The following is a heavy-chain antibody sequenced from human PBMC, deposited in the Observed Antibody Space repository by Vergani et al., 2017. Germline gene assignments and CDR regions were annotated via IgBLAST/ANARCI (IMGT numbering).Heavy chain of an antibody. D-gene: IGHD3-9*01. J-gene: IGHJ6*03. CDR2: IYYSGST. CDR1: GGSISSYY. V-gene: IGHV4-59*01. CDR3: ARGVNDILTGXYPQPLYYYYYMDV. Sequence: QVQLQESGPGLVKPSETLPLTCTVSGGSISSYYWSWIRQPPGKGLEWIGYIYYSGSTNYNPSLKSRVTISVDTSKNHFSLKLSSVTAADTAVYYCARGVNDILTGXYPQPLYYYYYMDVWGKGTTVTVSS.